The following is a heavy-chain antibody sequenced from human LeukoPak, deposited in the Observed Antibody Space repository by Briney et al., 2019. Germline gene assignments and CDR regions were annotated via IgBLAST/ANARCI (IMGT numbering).Heavy chain of an antibody. CDR3: ARSARITMIVVVITSAFDI. CDR2: INHSGST. Sequence: SETLSLTCAVYGGSFSGYYWNWIRQPPGKGLEWIGEINHSGSTNYNPSLRSRVTISVDTSKNQFSPKLSSVTAADTAVYYCARSARITMIVVVITSAFDIWGQGTMVTVSS. J-gene: IGHJ3*02. CDR1: GGSFSGYY. V-gene: IGHV4-34*01. D-gene: IGHD3-22*01.